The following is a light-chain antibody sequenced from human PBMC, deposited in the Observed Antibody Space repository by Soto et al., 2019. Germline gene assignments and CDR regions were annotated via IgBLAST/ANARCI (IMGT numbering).Light chain of an antibody. CDR1: QSVSSSF. J-gene: IGKJ2*01. Sequence: EIVLTQSPGTPSLSPGERATLSCRASQSVSSSFLAWYQHKPGQAPRLLIYGASSRATGIPARFSGSGSGTDFSLTISRLEPEDFAVYYCQQYDSSPYTFGQGTKLEIK. V-gene: IGKV3-20*01. CDR2: GAS. CDR3: QQYDSSPYT.